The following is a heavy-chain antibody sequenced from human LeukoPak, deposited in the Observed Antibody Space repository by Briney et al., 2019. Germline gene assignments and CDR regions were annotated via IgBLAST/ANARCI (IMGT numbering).Heavy chain of an antibody. V-gene: IGHV1-2*02. J-gene: IGHJ4*02. D-gene: IGHD2-8*01. CDR1: GYVFTDYY. CDR3: ARSEIYCNNGFCYREPCDY. CDR2: INPYSGGT. Sequence: GASVKVSCKASGYVFTDYYIHWVRQAPGQGLEWMGWINPYSGGTNYAQKFRGRVTMTRDTSIGTAYVDLSRLTSDDTAVYYCARSEIYCNNGFCYREPCDYWGQGTLVTVSS.